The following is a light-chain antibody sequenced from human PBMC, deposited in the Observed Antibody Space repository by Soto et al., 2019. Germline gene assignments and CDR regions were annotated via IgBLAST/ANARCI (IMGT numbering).Light chain of an antibody. J-gene: IGKJ1*01. CDR3: QQYGSKPWT. CDR2: GAS. Sequence: EVVLTQSPGTLSLFLGGRATLSCRASQSVKNNYLAWYQQKPGQAPRLLLFGASNRATDISDRFSGSGSGADFTLTISRLEPEDFAVYYCQQYGSKPWTFSQGTEVEVK. CDR1: QSVKNNY. V-gene: IGKV3-20*01.